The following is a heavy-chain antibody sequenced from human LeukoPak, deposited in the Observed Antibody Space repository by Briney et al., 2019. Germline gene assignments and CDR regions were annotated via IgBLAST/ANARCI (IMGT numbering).Heavy chain of an antibody. D-gene: IGHD5-24*01. V-gene: IGHV3-23*01. CDR3: AKERPDMATIDSPFDY. J-gene: IGHJ4*02. CDR1: GFTFSSYA. Sequence: GGSLRLSCAASGFTFSSYAMSWVRQAPGEGLEWVSAIGGSGGSTYYADSVKGRFTISRDNSKNTLYLQMNSLRAEDTAVYYCAKERPDMATIDSPFDYWGQGTLVTVSA. CDR2: IGGSGGST.